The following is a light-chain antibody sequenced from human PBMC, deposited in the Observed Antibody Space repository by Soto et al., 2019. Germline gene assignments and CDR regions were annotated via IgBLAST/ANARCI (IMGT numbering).Light chain of an antibody. Sequence: QSVLTQPPSVSGAPGQRVTISCTGGSANIGTGYDVHWYQQVPGTAPKLLIYGNNNRPSGIPDRFSGYKSDTSASLAIAGLQAEDEADYYCQSYDSGLSTYVFGTGTKATVL. CDR3: QSYDSGLSTYV. CDR2: GNN. J-gene: IGLJ1*01. V-gene: IGLV1-40*01. CDR1: SANIGTGYD.